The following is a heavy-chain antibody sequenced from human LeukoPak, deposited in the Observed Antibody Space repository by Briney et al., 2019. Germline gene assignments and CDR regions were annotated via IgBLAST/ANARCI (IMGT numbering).Heavy chain of an antibody. CDR2: IYYSGST. J-gene: IGHJ5*02. CDR3: ARKKFIAAGGFDP. V-gene: IGHV4-59*01. D-gene: IGHD5-12*01. Sequence: SETLSFTCTVSGGAIINYYWRWIRQPPGKGLKWIGYIYYSGSTNYHPSLRSRATISVDTSKNQFTLKLSSVTAADTAVYYCARKKFIAAGGFDPWGQGTLVTVSS. CDR1: GGAIINYY.